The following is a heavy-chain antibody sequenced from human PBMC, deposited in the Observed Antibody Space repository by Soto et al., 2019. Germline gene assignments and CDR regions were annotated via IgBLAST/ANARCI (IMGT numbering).Heavy chain of an antibody. CDR2: IYHSGNT. V-gene: IGHV4-4*02. J-gene: IGHJ4*02. CDR1: GVSIISPNR. CDR3: ARVMGVASGGPLDF. Sequence: SETLSLTCAVSGVSIISPNRWCWLRRSPGKGLEWIGEIYHSGNTNYNPSLGTPVTISIDKSKNHFSLQLSSVTAADTAMYYCARVMGVASGGPLDFWGQGTLVTVSS. D-gene: IGHD2-15*01.